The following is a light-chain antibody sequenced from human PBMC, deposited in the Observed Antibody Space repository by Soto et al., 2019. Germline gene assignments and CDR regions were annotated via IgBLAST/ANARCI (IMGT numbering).Light chain of an antibody. J-gene: IGLJ3*02. CDR3: QVWDTTSDPEGV. CDR1: NIGSKS. Sequence: SYELTQPPSVSVTPGKTATITCGGSNIGSKSVNWYQQKPGQAAVLIMFYDRVRPSEIPAPFSGSNSGNTGTLTISGVEVGDEADYYCQVWDTTSDPEGVFGGGTKVTVL. CDR2: YDR. V-gene: IGLV3-21*04.